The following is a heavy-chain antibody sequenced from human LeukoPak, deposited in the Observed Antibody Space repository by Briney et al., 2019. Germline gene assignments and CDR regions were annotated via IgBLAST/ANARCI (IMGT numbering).Heavy chain of an antibody. CDR3: ARSFYGDYPY. CDR1: GFTFSSYD. V-gene: IGHV3-13*01. CDR2: IGTTGDT. D-gene: IGHD4-17*01. J-gene: IGHJ4*02. Sequence: GGFLRLSCAASGFTFSSYDMHWVRQVTGKGLEWVSSIGTTGDTHYAVSVKGRFTISRENAKNSLYLQMSSLSAGDTAVYYCARSFYGDYPYWGQGTLVTVSS.